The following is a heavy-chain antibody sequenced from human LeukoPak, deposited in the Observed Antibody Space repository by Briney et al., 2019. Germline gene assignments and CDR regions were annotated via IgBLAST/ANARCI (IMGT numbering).Heavy chain of an antibody. CDR3: GRHHIENWFDP. V-gene: IGHV5-51*01. Sequence: AESLKISCKTSGYSFTIYWIGWVRQMPGKGLEWMGIIYPSDSDTRYSPSFQGQVTISADKSISTAYLQWSSLKASDTAMYYCGRHHIENWFDPWGQGTLVTVSS. CDR2: IYPSDSDT. J-gene: IGHJ5*02. CDR1: GYSFTIYW. D-gene: IGHD5-24*01.